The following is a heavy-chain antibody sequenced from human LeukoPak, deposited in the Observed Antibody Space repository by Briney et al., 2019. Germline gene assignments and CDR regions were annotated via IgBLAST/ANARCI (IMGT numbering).Heavy chain of an antibody. CDR3: ARDRAVTQDWVEFDP. CDR1: GFSVSNYY. CDR2: IRDSGET. D-gene: IGHD4-17*01. J-gene: IGHJ5*02. Sequence: TGGSLRLSCAGSGFSVSNYYMSWVRQAPGKGLEWVSLIRDSGETFYADSVKGRFTISRDSSKNTMYLQMNRLRVEDTAVYFCARDRAVTQDWVEFDPWGQGTLVTVSS. V-gene: IGHV3-66*03.